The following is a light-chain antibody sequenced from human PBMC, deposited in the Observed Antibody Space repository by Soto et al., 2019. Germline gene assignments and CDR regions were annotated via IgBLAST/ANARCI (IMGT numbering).Light chain of an antibody. V-gene: IGKV1-39*01. CDR2: AAS. Sequence: DIQMTQSPSSLSASVGDRVTITCRASQSISSYLNWYQQKQGKAPNLLIYAASSLQSGVPSRFSGSGSGTDFTLTISRQQPEDVATYYCQQSYSLYTFGQGTKLEIK. CDR1: QSISSY. CDR3: QQSYSLYT. J-gene: IGKJ2*01.